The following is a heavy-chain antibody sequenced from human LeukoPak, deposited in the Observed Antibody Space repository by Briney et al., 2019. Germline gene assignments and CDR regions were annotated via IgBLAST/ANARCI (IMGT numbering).Heavy chain of an antibody. CDR1: GYTFTGYY. Sequence: ASVKVSCKASGYTFTGYYMHWVRQAPGRGLEWMGWINPNSGGTNYAQKFQGRVTMTRDTSISTAYMELSRLRSDDTAVYYCARVLAVAGTVYYFDYWGQGTLVTVSS. CDR3: ARVLAVAGTVYYFDY. J-gene: IGHJ4*02. D-gene: IGHD6-19*01. CDR2: INPNSGGT. V-gene: IGHV1-2*02.